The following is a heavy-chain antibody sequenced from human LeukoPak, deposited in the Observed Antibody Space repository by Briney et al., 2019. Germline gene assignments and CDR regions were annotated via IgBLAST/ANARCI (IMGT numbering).Heavy chain of an antibody. CDR2: IQHDESNA. V-gene: IGHV3-30*02. CDR1: GFTFSYYG. CDR3: AKDGSGSIDL. Sequence: GGSLRLSCAASGFTFSYYGMHWVRQAPGKGLEWVAFIQHDESNADYEDSVKGRFTISRDNPKNTLYLQLNSLRDEDTAVYYCAKDGSGSIDLWGRGTLVTVSS. J-gene: IGHJ5*02. D-gene: IGHD3-22*01.